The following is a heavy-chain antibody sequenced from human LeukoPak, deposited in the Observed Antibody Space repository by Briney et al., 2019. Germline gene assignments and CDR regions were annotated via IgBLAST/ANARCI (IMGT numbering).Heavy chain of an antibody. D-gene: IGHD4-17*01. J-gene: IGHJ4*02. V-gene: IGHV3-23*01. CDR3: AKAISAYGDYNYFDY. CDR2: ISGSGGST. CDR1: GFTFSSYA. Sequence: GGSLRLSCAAYGFTFSSYAMSLVRQAPGKGLEWVSAISGSGGSTYYADSVKGRFTISRDNSKNTLYLQMNSLRAEDTAVYYCAKAISAYGDYNYFDYWGQGTLVTVSS.